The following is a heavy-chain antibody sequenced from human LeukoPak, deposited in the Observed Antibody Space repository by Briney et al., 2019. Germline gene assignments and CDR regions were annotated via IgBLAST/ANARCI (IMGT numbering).Heavy chain of an antibody. CDR1: GYTFNNHY. Sequence: ASVKVSCKASGYTFNNHYMYWVRQAPGQGLEWMGVINPSGGSTSYAQKFQGRVTMTRDTSTRTVYMEVNSLRSEDTAVYYCARQGTYSSAIGLGYWGQGTLVTVSS. CDR3: ARQGTYSSAIGLGY. CDR2: INPSGGST. V-gene: IGHV1-46*02. J-gene: IGHJ4*02. D-gene: IGHD6-19*01.